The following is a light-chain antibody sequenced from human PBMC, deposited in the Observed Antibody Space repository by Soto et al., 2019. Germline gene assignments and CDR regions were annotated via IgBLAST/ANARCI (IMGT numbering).Light chain of an antibody. V-gene: IGKV3-20*01. Sequence: EVVLTQSPGTLSLSPGERATLSCRASQTVSSSHLAWYQQKPGQAPRLLIYGASDRATDIPDRFSGSGSGTEFTLTISRLEPEDFAVYYCQHFGSSPPKYTFGQGTKLEIK. CDR1: QTVSSSH. J-gene: IGKJ2*01. CDR2: GAS. CDR3: QHFGSSPPKYT.